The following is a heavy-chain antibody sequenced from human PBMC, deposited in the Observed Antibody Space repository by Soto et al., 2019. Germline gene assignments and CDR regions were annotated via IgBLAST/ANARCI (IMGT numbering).Heavy chain of an antibody. J-gene: IGHJ4*02. CDR3: ARGYSYGKGSFDY. Sequence: PSETLSLTCTVSGGSISSYYWSWIRQPPGKGLEWIGYIYYSGSTNYNPSLKSRVTISVDTSKNQFSLKLSSVTAADTAVYYCARGYSYGKGSFDYWGQGTLVTVSS. V-gene: IGHV4-59*01. CDR2: IYYSGST. CDR1: GGSISSYY. D-gene: IGHD5-18*01.